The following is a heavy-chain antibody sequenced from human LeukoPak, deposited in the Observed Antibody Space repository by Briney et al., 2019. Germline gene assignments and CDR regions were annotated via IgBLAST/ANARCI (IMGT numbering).Heavy chain of an antibody. J-gene: IGHJ4*02. D-gene: IGHD5-18*01. V-gene: IGHV4-59*01. CDR3: ARGSYSYPADY. CDR2: IYYSGST. CDR1: GGSISSYY. Sequence: SETLSLTCTVSGGSISSYYWSWIRQPPGKGLEWIGYIYYSGSTNYNPSLKSRVTISVDTSKNQFSLKLSSVTAADTAVYYCARGSYSYPADYWGQGTLVTVSS.